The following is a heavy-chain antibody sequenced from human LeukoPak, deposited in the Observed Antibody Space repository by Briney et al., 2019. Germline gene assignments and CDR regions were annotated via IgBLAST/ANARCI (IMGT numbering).Heavy chain of an antibody. Sequence: GESLKISCKASGYSFTSYWIGWVRQMPGKGLEWMGIIYPCDSNTRYSPSFQGQVTISADKSISTAYLQWSSLKASDTAMYYCARGRYCSSPSCYLTWFDPWGQGTLVTVSS. V-gene: IGHV5-51*01. J-gene: IGHJ5*02. CDR2: IYPCDSNT. CDR1: GYSFTSYW. CDR3: ARGRYCSSPSCYLTWFDP. D-gene: IGHD2-2*01.